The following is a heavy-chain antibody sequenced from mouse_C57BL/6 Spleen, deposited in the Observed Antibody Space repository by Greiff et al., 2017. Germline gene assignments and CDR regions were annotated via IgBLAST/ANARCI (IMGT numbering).Heavy chain of an antibody. Sequence: QVQLQQPGAELVKPGASVKLSCKASGYTFTSYWMHWVKQRPGQGLEWIGMIHPNSGSTNYNEKFKSKATLTVDKSSSTAYMQLSSLTSEDSAVYYCAREEQITTTVVDWYFDVWGTGTTVTVSS. CDR2: IHPNSGST. V-gene: IGHV1-64*01. J-gene: IGHJ1*03. CDR3: AREEQITTTVVDWYFDV. CDR1: GYTFTSYW. D-gene: IGHD1-1*01.